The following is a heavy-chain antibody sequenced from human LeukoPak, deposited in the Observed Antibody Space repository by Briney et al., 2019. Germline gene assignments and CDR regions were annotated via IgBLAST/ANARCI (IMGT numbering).Heavy chain of an antibody. CDR3: AREHMAAAGANWFDP. D-gene: IGHD6-13*01. J-gene: IGHJ5*02. Sequence: GRSLRLSCTASGFTFSNYAMHLVRQAPGKRLEGVAIISYDGNKKYYAASVKGRFTISRDNSKNTLYLQINSLRPDDTAVHYCAREHMAAAGANWFDPWGQGTLVTVSS. CDR1: GFTFSNYA. CDR2: ISYDGNKK. V-gene: IGHV3-30*04.